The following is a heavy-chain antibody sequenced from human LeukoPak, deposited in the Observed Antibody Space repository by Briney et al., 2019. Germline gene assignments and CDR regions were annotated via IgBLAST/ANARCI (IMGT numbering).Heavy chain of an antibody. D-gene: IGHD2-21*01. CDR2: IIPIFGTA. J-gene: IGHJ5*01. CDR3: ARDYGAYPGCSRFDP. Sequence: SVKVSCKASGGTFSSYAISWVRQAPGPGLEWMGGIIPIFGTANHAPKFHGRVTITADESTSTAYMELDRLTSDDTAVYYCARDYGAYPGCSRFDPWGQGTLVTVSS. V-gene: IGHV1-69*13. CDR1: GGTFSSYA.